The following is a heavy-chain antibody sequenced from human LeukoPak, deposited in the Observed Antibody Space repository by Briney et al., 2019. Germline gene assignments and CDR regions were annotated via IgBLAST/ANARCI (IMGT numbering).Heavy chain of an antibody. D-gene: IGHD3-22*01. Sequence: ASVKVSCKASGGTLSSYALNWVRQAPGQGLEWIGRIIPIFAIVNYAQNFQGRVTITADKSTNTAYMELSSLRFEGTAFYYCARADSSGYSLDENFDYWGQGTLVAVSS. J-gene: IGHJ4*02. CDR2: IIPIFAIV. CDR1: GGTLSSYA. CDR3: ARADSSGYSLDENFDY. V-gene: IGHV1-69*04.